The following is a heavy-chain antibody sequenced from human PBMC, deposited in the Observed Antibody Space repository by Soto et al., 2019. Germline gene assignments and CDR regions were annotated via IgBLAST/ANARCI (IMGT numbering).Heavy chain of an antibody. J-gene: IGHJ6*02. V-gene: IGHV4-30-4*01. CDR1: GVSITSGDYN. CDR3: ATLGIAGTTTHYYYGMDV. CDR2: VYSSGRT. D-gene: IGHD1-7*01. Sequence: QVQLQESGPGLVKPSQTLSLTCTVSGVSITSGDYNWSWLRQAPGKGLEWIGFVYSSGRTYSNPSLKSRLTRSADTAKNQFSLKVNSVTAADTAVYYCATLGIAGTTTHYYYGMDVWGQGTPVAVSS.